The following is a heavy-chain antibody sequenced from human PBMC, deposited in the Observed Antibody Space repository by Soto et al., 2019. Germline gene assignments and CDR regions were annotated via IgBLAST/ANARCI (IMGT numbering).Heavy chain of an antibody. D-gene: IGHD2-15*01. CDR3: ARRGYCSGGSCYEDYYGMDV. CDR2: IYPGDSDT. Sequence: PGESLKISCNGSGYIFTSYWIGWVRQMPGKGLEWMGIIYPGDSDTRYSPSFQGQVTISADKSISTAYLQWSSLKASDTAMYYCARRGYCSGGSCYEDYYGMDVWGQGTTVTVS. CDR1: GYIFTSYW. J-gene: IGHJ6*02. V-gene: IGHV5-51*01.